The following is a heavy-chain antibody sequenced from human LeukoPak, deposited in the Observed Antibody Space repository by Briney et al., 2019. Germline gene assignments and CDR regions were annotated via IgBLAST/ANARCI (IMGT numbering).Heavy chain of an antibody. CDR2: ISWNSGSI. V-gene: IGHV3-9*01. CDR3: AKDFYSSSSFFDY. D-gene: IGHD6-6*01. Sequence: SGGSLRLSCAASGFTFDDYAMHWVRQAPGEGLEWVSGISWNSGSIGYADSAKGRFTISRDNAKNSLYLQMNSLRAEDTALYYCAKDFYSSSSFFDYWGQGTLVTVSS. CDR1: GFTFDDYA. J-gene: IGHJ4*02.